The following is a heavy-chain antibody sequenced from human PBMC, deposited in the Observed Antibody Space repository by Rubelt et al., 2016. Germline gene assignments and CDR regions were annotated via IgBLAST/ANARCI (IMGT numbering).Heavy chain of an antibody. D-gene: IGHD3-3*01. J-gene: IGHJ4*02. CDR1: GGSISNYY. V-gene: IGHV4-59*01. Sequence: QVRLQESGPGLVKPSETLSLMCTVSGGSISNYYWSWIRQPPGKGLGWIGYIYYSGSTNYNPSLKSRVTISVDTSKNQFSLSWGSVTAADTAVYYCVRDGFWSGSTHYFDYWGQGTLVTVSS. CDR2: IYYSGST. CDR3: VRDGFWSGSTHYFDY.